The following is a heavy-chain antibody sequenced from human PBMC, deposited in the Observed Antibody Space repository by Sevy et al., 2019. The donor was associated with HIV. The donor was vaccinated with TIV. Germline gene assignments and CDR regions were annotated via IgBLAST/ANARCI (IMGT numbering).Heavy chain of an antibody. Sequence: SETLSLTCDVSGFSISNNFYWGWIRQPPGKGLEWIGSIYHSGTTYYSPSLNSRVTISVEMSNNQFARRWTSVTAADTAVYYWARARRPETNYFCMDVWGKGTTVTVSS. CDR1: GFSISNNFY. CDR3: ARARRPETNYFCMDV. CDR2: IYHSGTT. V-gene: IGHV4-38-2*01. D-gene: IGHD3-3*01. J-gene: IGHJ6*03.